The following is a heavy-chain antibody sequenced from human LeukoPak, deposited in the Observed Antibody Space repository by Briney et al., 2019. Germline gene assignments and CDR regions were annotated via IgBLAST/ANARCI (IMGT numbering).Heavy chain of an antibody. V-gene: IGHV4-31*03. J-gene: IGHJ4*02. Sequence: PSETLSLTCTVSGGSVSSDGYYWSWIRQHPGKGLEWIGYIYYSGSTYYNPSLKSRVTISLDTSKNQFSLKQSSVTAADTAVYYCARATDFYYSSDGSGYYYPSLFDYWGQGTLVTVSS. CDR3: ARATDFYYSSDGSGYYYPSLFDY. CDR2: IYYSGST. CDR1: GGSVSSDGYY. D-gene: IGHD3-22*01.